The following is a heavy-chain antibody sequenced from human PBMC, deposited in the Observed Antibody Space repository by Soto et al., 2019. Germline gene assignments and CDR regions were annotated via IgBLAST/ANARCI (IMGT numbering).Heavy chain of an antibody. J-gene: IGHJ4*02. CDR1: GFTFSSYA. V-gene: IGHV3-30-3*01. CDR2: ISYDGSNK. Sequence: QVQLVESGGGVVQPGRSLTLSCAASGFTFSSYAIHWVRQAPGKGLEWVAVISYDGSNKYYADSVKGRFTISRDNSENTLYLQMNSLRTEDTAMYYCAGYCTSTSCYSRYWGQGTLVTVSS. CDR3: AGYCTSTSCYSRY. D-gene: IGHD2-2*01.